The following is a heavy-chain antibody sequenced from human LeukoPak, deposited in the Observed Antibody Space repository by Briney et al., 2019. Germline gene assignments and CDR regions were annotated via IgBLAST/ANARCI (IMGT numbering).Heavy chain of an antibody. J-gene: IGHJ4*02. CDR1: GYIFTTYY. Sequence: ASVKVSRKASGYIFTTYYIHWVRQAPGQGLEWMGIINPSGGSPTYAQKFQGRVTMTRDMSTSTVYLELSSLRSEDTTVYYCARGYCSGGSCFNFDHWGQGTLVTVSS. CDR3: ARGYCSGGSCFNFDH. D-gene: IGHD2-15*01. CDR2: INPSGGSP. V-gene: IGHV1-46*01.